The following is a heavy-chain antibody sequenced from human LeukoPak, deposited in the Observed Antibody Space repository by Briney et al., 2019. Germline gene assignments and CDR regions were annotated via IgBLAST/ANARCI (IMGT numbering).Heavy chain of an antibody. J-gene: IGHJ4*02. V-gene: IGHV4-4*07. CDR1: GGSISSYH. D-gene: IGHD3-16*01. CDR2: IYTSGNT. CDR3: ARVGDYALKD. Sequence: SETLSLTCTVSGGSISSYHWSWIRQPAGRGLEWIGHIYTSGNTDYNPSLKSRVTMSVDTSKNQFSLKLNSVTAADTAVYYCARVGDYALKDWGQGTLVTVSS.